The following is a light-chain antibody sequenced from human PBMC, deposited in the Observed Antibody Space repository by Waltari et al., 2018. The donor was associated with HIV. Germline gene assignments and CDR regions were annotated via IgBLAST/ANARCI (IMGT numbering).Light chain of an antibody. CDR2: DAS. V-gene: IGKV1-33*01. CDR1: QDISNY. Sequence: DIQMTQSPSSLSASVRDRVTITCQASQDISNYLNWYQQKPGKAPKLLIYDASNLETGVPSRFSGSGSGTDFTFTISSLQPEDIATYYCQQYDNLPPTWTFGQGTKVEIK. J-gene: IGKJ1*01. CDR3: QQYDNLPPTWT.